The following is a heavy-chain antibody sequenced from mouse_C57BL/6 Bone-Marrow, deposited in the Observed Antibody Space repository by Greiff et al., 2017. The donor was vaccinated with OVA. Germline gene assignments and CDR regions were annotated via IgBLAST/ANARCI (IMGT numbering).Heavy chain of an antibody. Sequence: QVQLQQPGAELVKPGASVKMSCKASGYTFTSYWITWVKQRPGQGLEWIGDIYPGSGSTNYNEKFKSKATLTVDPSSSTAYMQLSSLTSEDSAVYYCARWGYYGSSYHYWYFDVWGTGTTVTVSS. V-gene: IGHV1-55*01. D-gene: IGHD1-1*01. CDR3: ARWGYYGSSYHYWYFDV. J-gene: IGHJ1*03. CDR1: GYTFTSYW. CDR2: IYPGSGST.